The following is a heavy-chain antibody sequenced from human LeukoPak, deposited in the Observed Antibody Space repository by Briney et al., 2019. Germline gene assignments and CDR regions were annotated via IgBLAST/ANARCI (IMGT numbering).Heavy chain of an antibody. CDR1: GASISTYY. Sequence: NPSETLSLTCTVSGASISTYYWSWIRQPPGKGLEWIGYISNTGTTNYNPSLKSRVTISVDTSRNHFSLRLTSVTATDTAVYYCSRQQWDRGGRFDPWGLGTLVPVSS. J-gene: IGHJ5*02. V-gene: IGHV4-59*08. CDR2: ISNTGTT. D-gene: IGHD4-23*01. CDR3: SRQQWDRGGRFDP.